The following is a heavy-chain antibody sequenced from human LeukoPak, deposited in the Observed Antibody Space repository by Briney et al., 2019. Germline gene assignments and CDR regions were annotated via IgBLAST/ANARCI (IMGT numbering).Heavy chain of an antibody. D-gene: IGHD6-13*01. V-gene: IGHV1-46*01. CDR1: GYTFTSNF. Sequence: ASVKVSCKAFGYTFTSNFMHWVRQAPGQGLEWMGIINPSGDNTWYAQKFQGRVTITADESTSTAYMELSSLRSEDTAVYYCARDVDSSSWYYYWGQGTLVTVSS. CDR3: ARDVDSSSWYYY. J-gene: IGHJ4*02. CDR2: INPSGDNT.